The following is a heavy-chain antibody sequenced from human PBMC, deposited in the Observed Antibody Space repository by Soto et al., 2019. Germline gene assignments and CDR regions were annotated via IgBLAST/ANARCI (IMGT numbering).Heavy chain of an antibody. J-gene: IGHJ4*02. Sequence: GESLKISCAASGFTFSSYAMSWVRQAPGKGLEWVSAISGSGGSTYYADSVKGRFTISRDNSKNTLYLQMNSLRAEDTAVYYGAKLPSIVVVFYFDYWGQGTLVTVSS. D-gene: IGHD2-15*01. CDR1: GFTFSSYA. CDR3: AKLPSIVVVFYFDY. CDR2: ISGSGGST. V-gene: IGHV3-23*01.